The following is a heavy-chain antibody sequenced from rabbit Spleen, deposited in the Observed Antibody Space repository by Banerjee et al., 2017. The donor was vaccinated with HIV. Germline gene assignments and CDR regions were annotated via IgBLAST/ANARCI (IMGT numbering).Heavy chain of an antibody. D-gene: IGHD8-1*01. J-gene: IGHJ6*01. CDR1: GVSFSANSY. Sequence: QQQLEESGGGLVKPEGSLTLTCIASGVSFSANSYICWVRQAPGKGLEWIVCIDSGSSGFTYFASWAKGRFTISKTSSTTVTLQMTSLTAADTATYFCARDTGTSFSSYGMDLWGQGTLVTVS. CDR2: IDSGSSGFT. V-gene: IGHV1S45*01. CDR3: ARDTGTSFSSYGMDL.